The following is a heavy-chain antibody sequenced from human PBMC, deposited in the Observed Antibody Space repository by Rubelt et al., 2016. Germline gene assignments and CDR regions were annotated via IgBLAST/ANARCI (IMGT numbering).Heavy chain of an antibody. CDR3: ARHPTALDIYYFDY. D-gene: IGHD5-18*01. CDR1: GGSFSGYY. Sequence: QVQLQQWGAGLLKPSETLSLTCAVYGGSFSGYYWSWIRQPPGKGLEWIGSTQYSGSTYYNAVLKSRATISVDTAKNQSSLKLSSVTAADTAVYYCARHPTALDIYYFDYWGQGTLVTVSS. V-gene: IGHV4-34*01. CDR2: TQYSGST. J-gene: IGHJ4*02.